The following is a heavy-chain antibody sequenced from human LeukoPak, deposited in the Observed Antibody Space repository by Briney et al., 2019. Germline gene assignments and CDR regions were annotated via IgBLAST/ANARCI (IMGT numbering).Heavy chain of an antibody. V-gene: IGHV1-2*02. CDR3: ARVEQGQWLVFVY. D-gene: IGHD6-19*01. Sequence: ASVKVSCKASGYTFTGYYIHWVRQAPGQGLEWMGWINPNSGGTNYAQKFQGRVTMTRDTSISTAYMELSRLRSDDTAVYYCARVEQGQWLVFVYWGQGTLVTVSS. J-gene: IGHJ4*02. CDR1: GYTFTGYY. CDR2: INPNSGGT.